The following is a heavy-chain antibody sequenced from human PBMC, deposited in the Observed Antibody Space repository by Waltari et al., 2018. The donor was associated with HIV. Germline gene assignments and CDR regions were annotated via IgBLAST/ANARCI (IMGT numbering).Heavy chain of an antibody. CDR1: GYTLTELS. CDR3: ATGSTAMVTIYYYYGMDV. CDR2: VDPEDGKT. V-gene: IGHV1-24*01. Sequence: QVQLVQSGAEVKKPGASVKVSCKVSGYTLTELSMHWVRQAPGKGLEWMGGVDPEDGKTSYEQKFQGRVTMTEDKSTDTAYMELSSLRSEDTAVYYWATGSTAMVTIYYYYGMDVWGQGTTVTVSS. D-gene: IGHD5-18*01. J-gene: IGHJ6*02.